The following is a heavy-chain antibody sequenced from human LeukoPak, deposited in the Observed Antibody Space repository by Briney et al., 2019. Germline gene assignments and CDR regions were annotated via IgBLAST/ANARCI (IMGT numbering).Heavy chain of an antibody. CDR3: ARDTGLWFGELFNY. D-gene: IGHD3-10*01. V-gene: IGHV3-7*03. J-gene: IGHJ4*02. Sequence: GGSLRLSCAASGFTFSSYWMSWVRQAPGKGLEWVANIKQDGSEKYYVDSVKGRFTISRDNAKNSLYLQMNSLRAEDTAVYYCARDTGLWFGELFNYWGQGTLVTVSS. CDR1: GFTFSSYW. CDR2: IKQDGSEK.